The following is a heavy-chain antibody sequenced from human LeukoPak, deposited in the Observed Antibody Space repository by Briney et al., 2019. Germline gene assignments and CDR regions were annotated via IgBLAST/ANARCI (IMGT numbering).Heavy chain of an antibody. J-gene: IGHJ3*02. Sequence: SVKVSCKASGGTFSSYAISWVRQAPGQGLEWMGGIIPIFGTANYAQKFQGRVTITTDESTSTAYMELSSLRSEDTAVSYCARYSTSGRAFDIWGQGTMVTVSS. CDR2: IIPIFGTA. CDR3: ARYSTSGRAFDI. D-gene: IGHD1-26*01. V-gene: IGHV1-69*05. CDR1: GGTFSSYA.